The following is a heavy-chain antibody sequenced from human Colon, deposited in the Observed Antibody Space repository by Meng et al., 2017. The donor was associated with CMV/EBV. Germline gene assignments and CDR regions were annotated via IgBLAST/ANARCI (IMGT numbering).Heavy chain of an antibody. Sequence: GESLKISCAASGFTFRDYYMSWIRQAPGKGLEWISYMSGSSRTIYYADSAQGRFSISRDNAKDSLYLQMTSLTAEDTAVYYCARAGYYDGSGPDYWGQGTLVTVSS. D-gene: IGHD3-22*01. V-gene: IGHV3-11*04. CDR1: GFTFRDYY. CDR3: ARAGYYDGSGPDY. CDR2: MSGSSRTI. J-gene: IGHJ4*02.